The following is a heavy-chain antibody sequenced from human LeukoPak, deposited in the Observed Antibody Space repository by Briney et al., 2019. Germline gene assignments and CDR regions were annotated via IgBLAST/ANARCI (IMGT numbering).Heavy chain of an antibody. D-gene: IGHD3-10*01. Sequence: GRSLRLSCAASGFTFSSYAMHWVRQAPGKGLEWVAVISYDGSNKYYADSVKGRFTISRDDSKNTLYLQMNSLRAEDTAVYYCAGERMVLGSSWSQPRDGYSDYWGQGTLVTVSS. J-gene: IGHJ4*02. CDR2: ISYDGSNK. V-gene: IGHV3-30-3*01. CDR3: AGERMVLGSSWSQPRDGYSDY. CDR1: GFTFSSYA.